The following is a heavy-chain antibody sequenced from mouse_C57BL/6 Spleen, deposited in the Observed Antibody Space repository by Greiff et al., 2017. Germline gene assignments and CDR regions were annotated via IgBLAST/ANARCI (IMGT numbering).Heavy chain of an antibody. Sequence: QVQLQQSGPGLVQPSQSLSITCTVSGFSLTSYGVHWVRQSPGTGLEWLGVLWSGGSTDYNAAFISRLSISKDNSKSQVFFKMNSLQADDTAIYYCAYGSRWYFDVWGTGTTVTVSS. D-gene: IGHD1-1*01. CDR1: GFSLTSYG. V-gene: IGHV2-2*01. CDR3: AYGSRWYFDV. CDR2: LWSGGST. J-gene: IGHJ1*03.